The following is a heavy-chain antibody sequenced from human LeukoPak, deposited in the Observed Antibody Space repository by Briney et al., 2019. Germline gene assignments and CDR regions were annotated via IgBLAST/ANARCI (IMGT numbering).Heavy chain of an antibody. Sequence: PGGSLRLSCAASGFTFGTYWMAWVRQAPGKGLEWVANIKGDESARHQADSVKGRFTISRDNAQNSVYLQTSSLRGEDMAVYYCSRDVGGSLDYWGQGTLVTVSS. CDR3: SRDVGGSLDY. CDR2: IKGDESAR. V-gene: IGHV3-7*01. CDR1: GFTFGTYW. J-gene: IGHJ4*02. D-gene: IGHD1-26*01.